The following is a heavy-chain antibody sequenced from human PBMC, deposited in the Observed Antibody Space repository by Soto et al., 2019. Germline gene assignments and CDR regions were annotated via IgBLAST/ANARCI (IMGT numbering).Heavy chain of an antibody. V-gene: IGHV4-39*01. CDR1: GGSISTSSYY. Sequence: SETLSLTCTVSGGSISTSSYYWAWIRQPPGKGLEWLGSIYYSGTTYYNPSLKSRVTISVDTSKNQFSLTLNSVTAADTATYYCARGGISHWAYFYYMDVWDRGTTVTVS. J-gene: IGHJ6*03. D-gene: IGHD2-21*01. CDR3: ARGGISHWAYFYYMDV. CDR2: IYYSGTT.